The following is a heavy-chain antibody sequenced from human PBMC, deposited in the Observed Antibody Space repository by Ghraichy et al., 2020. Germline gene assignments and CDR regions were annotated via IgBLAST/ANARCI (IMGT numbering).Heavy chain of an antibody. J-gene: IGHJ4*02. V-gene: IGHV3-48*03. Sequence: GGSLRLSCAASGFTFSSYEMNWVRQAPGKGLEWVSFISSSGTTIYSADSVKGRFTISRDNAKNSLYLQMHSLRAEDTAFYYCASRPPPHRGPLDFWGQGTLVTVSS. CDR3: ASRPPPHRGPLDF. CDR1: GFTFSSYE. CDR2: ISSSGTTI. D-gene: IGHD2-15*01.